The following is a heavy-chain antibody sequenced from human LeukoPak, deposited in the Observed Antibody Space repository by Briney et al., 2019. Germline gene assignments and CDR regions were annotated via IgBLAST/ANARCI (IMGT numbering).Heavy chain of an antibody. Sequence: PAGSLRLSCAASGFTFSSDAMSWVRQAPGKGLDWVSAISGSGGSTYYADSVNGRFTISRDNSKNTLYLQMNSLRAEDTAVYYCAKPGRLPDYWGQGTLVTVSS. V-gene: IGHV3-23*01. CDR3: AKPGRLPDY. CDR1: GFTFSSDA. D-gene: IGHD5-12*01. CDR2: ISGSGGST. J-gene: IGHJ4*02.